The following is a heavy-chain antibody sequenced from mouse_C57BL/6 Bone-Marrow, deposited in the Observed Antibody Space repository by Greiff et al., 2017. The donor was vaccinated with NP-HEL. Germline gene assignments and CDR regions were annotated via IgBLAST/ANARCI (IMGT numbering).Heavy chain of an antibody. CDR3: ASYYGSRAWFAY. CDR2: IDPSDSYT. Sequence: QVQLLQPGAELVKPGASVKLSCKASGYTFTSYWMQWVKQRPGQGLEWIGEIDPSDSYTNYNQKFKGKATLTVDTSSSTAYMQLSSLTSEDSAVYYCASYYGSRAWFAYWGQGTLVTVSA. V-gene: IGHV1-50*01. J-gene: IGHJ3*01. CDR1: GYTFTSYW. D-gene: IGHD1-1*01.